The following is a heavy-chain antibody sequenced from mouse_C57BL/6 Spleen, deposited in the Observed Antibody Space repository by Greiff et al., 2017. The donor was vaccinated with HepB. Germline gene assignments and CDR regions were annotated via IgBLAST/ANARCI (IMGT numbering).Heavy chain of an antibody. J-gene: IGHJ2*01. V-gene: IGHV5-9*01. D-gene: IGHD1-1*01. Sequence: EVQVVESGGGLVKPGGSLKLSCAASGFTFSSYTMSWVRQTPEKRLEWVATISGGGGNTYYPDSVKGRFTISRDNAKNTLYLQMSSLRSEDTALYYCARHKFITTYFDYWGQGTTLTVSS. CDR3: ARHKFITTYFDY. CDR1: GFTFSSYT. CDR2: ISGGGGNT.